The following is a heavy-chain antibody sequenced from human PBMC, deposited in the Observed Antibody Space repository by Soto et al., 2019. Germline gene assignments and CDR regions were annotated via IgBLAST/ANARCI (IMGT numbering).Heavy chain of an antibody. CDR1: GGSISSYY. V-gene: IGHV4-59*08. CDR2: IYYSGST. Sequence: SETLSLTCTVSGGSISSYYWSWIRQPPGKGLEWIGYIYYSGSTNYNPSLKSRVTISVDTSKNQFSLKLSSVTAADTAVYYCARGVTASFYYYYMDVWGKGTTVTVSS. J-gene: IGHJ6*03. D-gene: IGHD2-21*02. CDR3: ARGVTASFYYYYMDV.